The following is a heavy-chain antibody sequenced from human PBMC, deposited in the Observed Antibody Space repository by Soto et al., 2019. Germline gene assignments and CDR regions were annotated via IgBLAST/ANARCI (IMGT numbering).Heavy chain of an antibody. CDR2: IYYSGST. J-gene: IGHJ4*02. D-gene: IGHD2-15*01. Sequence: SETLSLTCTVSGGSISSYYWSWIRQPPGKGLEWIGYIYYSGSTNYNPSLKSRVTISVDTSKNQFSLKLSSVTAADTAVYYCARGGVVVVAATDFDYWGQGTLVTVSS. V-gene: IGHV4-59*01. CDR3: ARGGVVVVAATDFDY. CDR1: GGSISSYY.